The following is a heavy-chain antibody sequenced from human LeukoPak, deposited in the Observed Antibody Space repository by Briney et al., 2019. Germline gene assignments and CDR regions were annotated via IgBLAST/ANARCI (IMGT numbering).Heavy chain of an antibody. D-gene: IGHD2-21*02. V-gene: IGHV3-23*01. CDR2: IGSSGGST. J-gene: IGHJ1*01. CDR3: AKMEVVTADDKYFQY. CDR1: GFTFSSYD. Sequence: GGSLRLSCAASGFTFSSYDMSWVRQAPGKGLEWVSVIGSSGGSTYYADSVKGRFTISRDNSENTLYLQMNSLRAEDTAVYYCAKMEVVTADDKYFQYWGQGTLVTVSS.